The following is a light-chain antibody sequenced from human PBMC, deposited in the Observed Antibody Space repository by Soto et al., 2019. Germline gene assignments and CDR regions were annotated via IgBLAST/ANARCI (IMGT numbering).Light chain of an antibody. Sequence: DIQVTQSPSSLSASVGDRVTITCRASQSIRTYLNWYQQRPGKPPKLLIHTASTLQSRVPSRFSGSGSGTDFTLTISSLQPEDFATYYCQQTYSTLNSFGQGTKLEIK. CDR2: TAS. V-gene: IGKV1-39*01. J-gene: IGKJ2*03. CDR3: QQTYSTLNS. CDR1: QSIRTY.